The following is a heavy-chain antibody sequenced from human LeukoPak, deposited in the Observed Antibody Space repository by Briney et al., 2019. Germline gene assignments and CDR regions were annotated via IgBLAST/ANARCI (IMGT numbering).Heavy chain of an antibody. CDR3: ARGWNYAFRFDY. J-gene: IGHJ4*02. D-gene: IGHD1-7*01. Sequence: GGSLRLSCAAPGFTFTDYWMTWVRQAPGKGLEWVAHIKQDGGEKYYVDSVKGRFTISRDNAENLVYLLMDSLRAEDTAVYYCARGWNYAFRFDYWGQGTLVTVST. V-gene: IGHV3-7*01. CDR2: IKQDGGEK. CDR1: GFTFTDYW.